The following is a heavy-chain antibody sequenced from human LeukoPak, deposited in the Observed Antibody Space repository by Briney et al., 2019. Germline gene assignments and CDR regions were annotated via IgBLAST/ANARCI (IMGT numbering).Heavy chain of an antibody. V-gene: IGHV3-73*01. Sequence: GGSLRLSCGASGFTFSGSAMHWVRQASGKGLEWVGRIRSKANSYATAYAASVKGRFTISRDDSKNTAYLQMNSLKTEDTAVYYCTRHVGLGSYNDYWGQGTLVTVSS. CDR2: IRSKANSYAT. J-gene: IGHJ4*02. D-gene: IGHD3-10*01. CDR1: GFTFSGSA. CDR3: TRHVGLGSYNDY.